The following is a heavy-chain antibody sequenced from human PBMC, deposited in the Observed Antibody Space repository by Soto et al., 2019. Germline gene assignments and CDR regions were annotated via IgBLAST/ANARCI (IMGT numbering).Heavy chain of an antibody. CDR3: ARGINYYDSSGDSWFDP. D-gene: IGHD3-22*01. J-gene: IGHJ5*02. Sequence: PSETLSLTCTVSGGSISSGDYYWSWIRHHPGKGLEWIGYIYYSGSTYYNPSLKSRVTISVDTSKNQFSLKLSSVTAADTAVYYCARGINYYDSSGDSWFDPWGQGTLVTVSS. V-gene: IGHV4-31*03. CDR1: GGSISSGDYY. CDR2: IYYSGST.